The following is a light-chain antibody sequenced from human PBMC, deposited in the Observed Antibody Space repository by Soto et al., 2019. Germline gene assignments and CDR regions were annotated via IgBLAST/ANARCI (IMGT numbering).Light chain of an antibody. V-gene: IGKV3-20*01. CDR3: HYYDDSPPFP. J-gene: IGKJ3*01. Sequence: EIVLTQSPGTLSLSPGERATFSCRASQSVNSRFLAWYQQKPGQAPRLLIYGASSRATGIPDRFSGSGSGTDFTLTISRLEPEDFAVYYCHYYDDSPPFPFGRGTKLDF. CDR2: GAS. CDR1: QSVNSRF.